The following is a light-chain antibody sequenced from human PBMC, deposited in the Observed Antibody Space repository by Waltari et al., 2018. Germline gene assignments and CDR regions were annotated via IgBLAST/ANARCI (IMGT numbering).Light chain of an antibody. CDR1: SGSLSTTSY. J-gene: IGLJ3*02. V-gene: IGLV8-61*01. CDR2: KAN. Sequence: QTVVTQEPSLSVSPGGTVTLTCALSSGSLSTTSYATWYQQTPGQAPRTLVYKANARSSGVPDRFSGSILGNTAALTITGAQADDESDYYCALYMGSGIRVFGGGTRLTVL. CDR3: ALYMGSGIRV.